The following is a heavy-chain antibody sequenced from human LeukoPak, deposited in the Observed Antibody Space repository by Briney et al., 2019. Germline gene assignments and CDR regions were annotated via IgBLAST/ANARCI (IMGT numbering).Heavy chain of an antibody. CDR1: GLPFSSYA. Sequence: PGGSLRLSCSASGLPFSSYAMHWVRQAPGKGLEYVSAISDSGGSTYYADSVKGGFTISRDNSKNTLYLQMSSLRAEDTAVYFCVRGYSFGPYGMDVWGQGTTVTVSS. CDR3: VRGYSFGPYGMDV. J-gene: IGHJ6*02. D-gene: IGHD2-15*01. CDR2: ISDSGGST. V-gene: IGHV3-64D*09.